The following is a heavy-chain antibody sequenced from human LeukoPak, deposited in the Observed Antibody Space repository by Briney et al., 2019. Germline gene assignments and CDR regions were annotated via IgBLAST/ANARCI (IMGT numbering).Heavy chain of an antibody. Sequence: SETLSLTCTVSGGSISSYYWSWIRQPPGKGLEWIGYIYYSGSTNYNPSLKSRVTISVDTSKNQFSLKLSSVTAADKAVYYCPRAMYHDFWSGYYDDAFDIWGQGTMVTVSS. D-gene: IGHD3-3*01. CDR3: PRAMYHDFWSGYYDDAFDI. J-gene: IGHJ3*02. V-gene: IGHV4-59*01. CDR2: IYYSGST. CDR1: GGSISSYY.